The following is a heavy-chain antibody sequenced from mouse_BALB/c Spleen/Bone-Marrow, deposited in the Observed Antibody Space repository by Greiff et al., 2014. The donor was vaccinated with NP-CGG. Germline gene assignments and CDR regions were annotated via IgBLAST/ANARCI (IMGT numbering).Heavy chain of an antibody. CDR1: GYTFTDYN. D-gene: IGHD4-1*01. Sequence: VQLQQSGPELVKPGASVKISCKASGYTFTDYNMHWVKQSHGKSLEWIGYNYPYNGGTGYNQKFKSKATLTVDNSSSTAYMELRGLTSEDSAVYYCARLGRDYWGQGTTLTVSS. J-gene: IGHJ2*01. V-gene: IGHV1S29*02. CDR3: ARLGRDY. CDR2: NYPYNGGT.